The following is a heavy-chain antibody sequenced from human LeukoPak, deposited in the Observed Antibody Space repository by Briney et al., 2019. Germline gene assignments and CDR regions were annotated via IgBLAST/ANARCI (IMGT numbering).Heavy chain of an antibody. J-gene: IGHJ4*02. V-gene: IGHV4-59*12. CDR3: ARVGGFYYFDH. Sequence: SETLSLTCTVAGGSINSYYWSWIRQPPGKGLEWIAYIYYSGSSNYNPSLKSRVTISVDTSKNQFSLRLSSVTAADTAVYFCARVGGFYYFDHWGQGTLVTVSS. CDR2: IYYSGSS. D-gene: IGHD2/OR15-2a*01. CDR1: GGSINSYY.